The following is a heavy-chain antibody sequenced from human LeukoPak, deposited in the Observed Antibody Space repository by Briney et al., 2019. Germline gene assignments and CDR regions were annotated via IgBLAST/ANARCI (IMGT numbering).Heavy chain of an antibody. Sequence: PSETLSLTCTVSGGSFSSGSYYWSWIGQPPGKGLEWIGYIYYSGSTNYNPSLKSRVTISVDTSKNQFSLKLSSVTAADTAVYYCARGNRYGEHYYYYYGMDVWGQGTTVTVSS. V-gene: IGHV4-61*01. CDR3: ARGNRYGEHYYYYYGMDV. CDR2: IYYSGST. CDR1: GGSFSSGSYY. J-gene: IGHJ6*02. D-gene: IGHD4-17*01.